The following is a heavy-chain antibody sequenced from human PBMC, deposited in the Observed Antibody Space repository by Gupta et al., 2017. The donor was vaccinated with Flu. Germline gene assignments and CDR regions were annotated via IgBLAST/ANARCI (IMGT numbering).Heavy chain of an antibody. Sequence: EVQLLESGGGLVQPGGSLRLSCAASGFTFSSYAMSWVRRPPGKGLEWVSAISGSGQSTYYTDYVRGLFTISRDNSKNTLYLQMNRLRGEDKAVYYCAKDVTTWDECSGYYEWFDPRGQGSLVTVSS. D-gene: IGHD3-22*01. J-gene: IGHJ5*02. V-gene: IGHV3-23*01. CDR3: AKDVTTWDECSGYYEWFDP. CDR2: ISGSGQST. CDR1: GFTFSSYA.